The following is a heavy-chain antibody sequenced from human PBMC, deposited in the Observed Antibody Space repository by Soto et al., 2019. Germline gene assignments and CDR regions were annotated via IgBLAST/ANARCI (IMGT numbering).Heavy chain of an antibody. CDR3: AGGGGIRVDY. D-gene: IGHD3-16*01. V-gene: IGHV3-30-3*01. CDR1: GFTFSSNA. J-gene: IGHJ4*02. Sequence: QVQLVESGGGVVQPGRSLRLSCAASGFTFSSNAMHWVRQAPGKGLEWVAVISHDGSKKYYADSVKGRFTISRDNSKNKLDREMNSLGAEDTGVDYWAGGGGIRVDYWGQGTLVTVSS. CDR2: ISHDGSKK.